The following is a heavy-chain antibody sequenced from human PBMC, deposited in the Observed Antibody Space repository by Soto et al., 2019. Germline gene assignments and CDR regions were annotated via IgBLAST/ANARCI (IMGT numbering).Heavy chain of an antibody. CDR3: AKDKPGTTSFDY. D-gene: IGHD1-1*01. CDR2: ISDRGDTT. J-gene: IGHJ4*02. V-gene: IGHV3-23*01. CDR1: GFTISSYA. Sequence: GVLRLSCAASGFTISSYAMSWVRQAPGKGLEWVSAISDRGDTTHYADSVKGRFTISRDTSKNTLYLQMNTLRAEDTAVYYCAKDKPGTTSFDYWGQGALVTVSS.